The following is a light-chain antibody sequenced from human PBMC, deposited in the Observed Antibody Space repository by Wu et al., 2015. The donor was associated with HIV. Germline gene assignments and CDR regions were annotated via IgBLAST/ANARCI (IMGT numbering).Light chain of an antibody. CDR1: QSISRK. Sequence: EIVMTQSPATLSMSPGERASLSCRASQSISRKLAWYQQKPRQAPRLLIYAASNRLTAIPDRFSGSGSGTDFTLTIRSLEPEDFAVYYCHLYGSSPQTFGQGTKVEVK. V-gene: IGKV3-20*01. CDR2: AAS. CDR3: HLYGSSPQT. J-gene: IGKJ1*01.